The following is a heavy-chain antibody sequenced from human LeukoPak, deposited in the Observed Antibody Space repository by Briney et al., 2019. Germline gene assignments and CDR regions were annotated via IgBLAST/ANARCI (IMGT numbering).Heavy chain of an antibody. CDR1: GYTFTSYY. D-gene: IGHD3-10*01. Sequence: GASVKVSCKASGYTFTSYYIHWVRQAPGQGLEWMGRINPSGGSTRYAQKFQGRVIMTRDTSTSTVYMEVSSLRSEDTAVYYCARDPPGIGISGTSPAHWGQGTLVTVSS. CDR3: ARDPPGIGISGTSPAH. V-gene: IGHV1-46*01. J-gene: IGHJ4*02. CDR2: INPSGGST.